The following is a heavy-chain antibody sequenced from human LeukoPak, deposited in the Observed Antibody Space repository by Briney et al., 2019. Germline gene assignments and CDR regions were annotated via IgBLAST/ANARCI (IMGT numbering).Heavy chain of an antibody. Sequence: ASVKVSCKASGYTFTGYYMHWVRQAPGQGLEWMGWINPNSGGTNYAQKFQGRVTMTRDTSISTAYMELSRLRSDDTAVYYCARYQYDLWSGYPRYYYYGMDVWGQGTTVTVSS. CDR1: GYTFTGYY. CDR2: INPNSGGT. V-gene: IGHV1-2*02. J-gene: IGHJ6*02. CDR3: ARYQYDLWSGYPRYYYYGMDV. D-gene: IGHD3-3*01.